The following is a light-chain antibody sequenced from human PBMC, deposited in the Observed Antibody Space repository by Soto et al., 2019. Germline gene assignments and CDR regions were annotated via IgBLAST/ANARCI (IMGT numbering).Light chain of an antibody. V-gene: IGKV3-20*01. J-gene: IGKJ1*01. CDR3: QQYGSSPTWT. CDR1: QSVSSNY. CDR2: GAS. Sequence: ESMLTQSPGTLSLSPGERATLSFRASQSVSSNYLAWYQQKPGQAPRLLIYGASTRATGIPDRFSGSGSGTDFTLTISRLETEDSAVYYCQQYGSSPTWTFGQGTKVDIK.